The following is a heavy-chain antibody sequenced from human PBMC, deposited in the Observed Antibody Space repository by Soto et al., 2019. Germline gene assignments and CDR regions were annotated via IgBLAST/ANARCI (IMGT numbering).Heavy chain of an antibody. V-gene: IGHV3-33*01. CDR3: ARGPTASDCSTTSCYPMLLEP. CDR2: IWYDGSNK. J-gene: IGHJ5*02. D-gene: IGHD2-2*01. Sequence: GGSLRLSCAASGFTFSSYGMHFVRQAPGKGLEWVAVIWYDGSNKYYADSVKGRFTISRDNSKNTLYLQMNSLRAEDTAVYYCARGPTASDCSTTSCYPMLLEPWGQGTMVTVAS. CDR1: GFTFSSYG.